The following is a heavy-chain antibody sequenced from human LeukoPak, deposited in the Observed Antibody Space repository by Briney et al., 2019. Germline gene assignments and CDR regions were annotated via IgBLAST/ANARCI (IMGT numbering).Heavy chain of an antibody. D-gene: IGHD1-26*01. CDR1: GFIFSNYW. V-gene: IGHV3-74*01. Sequence: GGSLRLSCAASGFIFSNYWMHWVRQAPGKGLVWVSRIKTDGSTITYADSEKGRFTISRDNAMNTLYLQMDSLGAEDTAVYYCARVGQGEWFFDLWGRGTLVTVSS. CDR3: ARVGQGEWFFDL. J-gene: IGHJ2*01. CDR2: IKTDGSTI.